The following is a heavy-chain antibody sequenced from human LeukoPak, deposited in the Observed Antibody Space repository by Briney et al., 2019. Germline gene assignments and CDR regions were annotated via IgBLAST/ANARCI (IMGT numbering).Heavy chain of an antibody. CDR2: IYYSGST. Sequence: SETLSLTCTVSGGSISSSSYYWGWIRQPPGKGLEWIGGIYYSGSTYYNPSLKSRVTISVDTSKNQFSLKLSSVTAADTAVYYCARMGSYCSSTSCYPYYYYYGMDVWGQGTTVTVSS. V-gene: IGHV4-39*01. J-gene: IGHJ6*02. CDR3: ARMGSYCSSTSCYPYYYYYGMDV. CDR1: GGSISSSSYY. D-gene: IGHD2-2*01.